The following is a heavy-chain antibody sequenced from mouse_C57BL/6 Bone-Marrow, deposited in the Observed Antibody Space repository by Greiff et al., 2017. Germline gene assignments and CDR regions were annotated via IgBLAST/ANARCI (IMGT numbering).Heavy chain of an antibody. Sequence: EVKLLESGGGLVKPGGSLKLSCAASGFTFSSYAMPWVRQTPEKRLEWVATISDGGSYTYYPDNVQGRFTISRDNAKNNLYLHISHRKTEGTTMYYCAWDVYYGSRDLDVWGTGTTVTVAS. CDR1: GFTFSSYA. D-gene: IGHD1-1*01. V-gene: IGHV5-4*03. CDR3: AWDVYYGSRDLDV. J-gene: IGHJ1*03. CDR2: ISDGGSYT.